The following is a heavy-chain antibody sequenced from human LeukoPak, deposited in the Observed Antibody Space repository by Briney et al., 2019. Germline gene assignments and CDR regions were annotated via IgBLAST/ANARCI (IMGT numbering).Heavy chain of an antibody. Sequence: GGSLRLSCAASGFTFSSDSMNWVRQAPGKGLEWVSYISSSSSYIYYADSVKGRFTISRDNAKNSLYLQMNSLRAEDTAVYYCAREPSRWTYMDVWGKGTTVTVSS. CDR1: GFTFSSDS. D-gene: IGHD4-23*01. CDR3: AREPSRWTYMDV. CDR2: ISSSSSYI. V-gene: IGHV3-21*01. J-gene: IGHJ6*03.